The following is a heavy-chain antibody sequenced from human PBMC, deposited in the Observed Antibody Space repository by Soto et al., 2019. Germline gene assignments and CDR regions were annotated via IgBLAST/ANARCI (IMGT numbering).Heavy chain of an antibody. J-gene: IGHJ3*02. CDR2: INHSGST. V-gene: IGHV4-34*01. CDR1: GGSFSGYY. Sequence: QVQLQQWGAGLLKPSETLSLTCAVYGGSFSGYYWSWIRQPPGKGMEWIGEINHSGSTNYNPSLKSRVTISVDTSKNQFSLKLSSVTAADTAVYYCAIMVRDTYAFDIWGQGTMVTVSS. D-gene: IGHD3-10*01. CDR3: AIMVRDTYAFDI.